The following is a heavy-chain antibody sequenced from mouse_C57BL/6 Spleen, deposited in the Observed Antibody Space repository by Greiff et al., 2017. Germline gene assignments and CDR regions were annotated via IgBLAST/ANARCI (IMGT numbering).Heavy chain of an antibody. J-gene: IGHJ3*01. Sequence: EVKVVESGGGLVKPGGSLKLSCAASGFTFSSYTMSWVRQTPEKRLEWVATISGGGGNTYYPDSVKGRFTISRDNAKNTLYLQMSSLRSEDTALYYCARLPDSSGYGFAYWGQGTLVTVSA. CDR3: ARLPDSSGYGFAY. CDR2: ISGGGGNT. CDR1: GFTFSSYT. V-gene: IGHV5-9*01. D-gene: IGHD3-2*02.